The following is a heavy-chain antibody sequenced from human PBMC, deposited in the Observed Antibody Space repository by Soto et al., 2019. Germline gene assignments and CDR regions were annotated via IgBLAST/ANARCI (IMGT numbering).Heavy chain of an antibody. J-gene: IGHJ5*01. CDR1: GDSVYLDDAR. CDR3: VTLIGNSWLDS. CDR2: TYYRSKWYY. D-gene: IGHD3-16*01. Sequence: LTCAIYGDSVYLDDARWDWNRQSPSRGLEWLGRTYYRSKWYYDYALSVKSRITINPDTSNNQLSLQLNCVTPDATAVSYGVTLIGNSWLDSWGQGTLVTVSS. V-gene: IGHV6-1*01.